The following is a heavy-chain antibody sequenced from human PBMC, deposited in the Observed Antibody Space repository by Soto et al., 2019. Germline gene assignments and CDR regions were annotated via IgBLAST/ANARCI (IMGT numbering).Heavy chain of an antibody. J-gene: IGHJ4*02. CDR1: GGTFSSYA. Sequence: ASVKVSCKASGGTFSSYAISWVRQAPGQGLEWMGGIIPIFGTANYAQKFQGRVTITADKSTSTAYMELSSLRSEDTAVYYCAREDRVRGVIIMDYWGQGTLVTVSS. CDR2: IIPIFGTA. V-gene: IGHV1-69*06. D-gene: IGHD3-10*01. CDR3: AREDRVRGVIIMDY.